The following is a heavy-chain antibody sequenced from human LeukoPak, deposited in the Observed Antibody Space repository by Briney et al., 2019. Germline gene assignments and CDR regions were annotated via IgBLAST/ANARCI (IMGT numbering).Heavy chain of an antibody. CDR1: GDSVSSNSAG. V-gene: IGHV6-1*01. Sequence: SQTLSLTCAISGDSVSSNSAGWNWIRQSPSRGLEWLGRTYYRSKWYNEYAVSVKSRITINSDTSKNQFSLQLNSVTPEDTAVYYCAREFISMDVWGQGTTVTVSS. CDR2: TYYRSKWYN. D-gene: IGHD3-10*01. CDR3: AREFISMDV. J-gene: IGHJ6*02.